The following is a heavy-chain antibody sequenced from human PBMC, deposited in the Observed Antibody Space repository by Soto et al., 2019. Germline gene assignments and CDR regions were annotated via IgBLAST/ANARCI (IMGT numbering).Heavy chain of an antibody. CDR1: GVSISSSSYY. CDR2: IYYSGST. V-gene: IGHV4-39*01. Sequence: SDTLSLTCTVSGVSISSSSYYWVLIRQPPGKGLEWIGSIYYSGSTYYNPSLKSRVTISVDTSKNQFSLKLSSVTAADTAVYYCARQLRYLDRLSGYYDFDDWGQGTLVTVAS. CDR3: ARQLRYLDRLSGYYDFDD. J-gene: IGHJ4*02. D-gene: IGHD3-9*01.